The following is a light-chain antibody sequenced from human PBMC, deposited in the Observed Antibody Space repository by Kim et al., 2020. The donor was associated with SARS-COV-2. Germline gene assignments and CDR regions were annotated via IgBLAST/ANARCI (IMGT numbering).Light chain of an antibody. CDR1: QDIRND. CDR2: GAS. Sequence: DIQMTQSPSSLSASVGDRVTITCRASQDIRNDLGWYQQNPGRAPKRLIYGASSLQSGVPSRFSGSGSGTEFTLTISSVQPEDFATYYCQQYNSYPLTFGGGTKVDIK. V-gene: IGKV1-17*01. J-gene: IGKJ4*01. CDR3: QQYNSYPLT.